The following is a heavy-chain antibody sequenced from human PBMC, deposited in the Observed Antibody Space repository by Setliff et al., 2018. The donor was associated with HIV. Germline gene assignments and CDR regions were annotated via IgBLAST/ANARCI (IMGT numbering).Heavy chain of an antibody. CDR1: GGSISSYY. J-gene: IGHJ5*02. V-gene: IGHV4-59*01. CDR3: ERDGRYSFGYNWFDP. Sequence: SETLSLTCSVSGGSISSYYWSWIRQPPGKGLEWIGDIYYSGMNNYNPSLQSRVTISLDTSKNQFSLKVNSVTAADTAVYYCERDGRYSFGYNWFDPWGQGTLVTVSS. D-gene: IGHD5-18*01. CDR2: IYYSGMN.